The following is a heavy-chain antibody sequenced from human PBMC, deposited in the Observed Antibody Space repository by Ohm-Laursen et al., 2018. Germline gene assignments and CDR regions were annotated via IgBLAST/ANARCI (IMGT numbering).Heavy chain of an antibody. CDR2: INSNSGDT. CDR1: GYTLTSYG. J-gene: IGHJ4*02. V-gene: IGHV1-2*02. CDR3: ARMEYFDY. Sequence: ASVKVSCKASGYTLTSYGISWVRQAPGQGLEWMGWINSNSGDTNYAQKFQGRVTMTRDTSITTAYMELSSLRYDDTAIFYCARMEYFDYWGQGTLVTVSS. D-gene: IGHD3-3*01.